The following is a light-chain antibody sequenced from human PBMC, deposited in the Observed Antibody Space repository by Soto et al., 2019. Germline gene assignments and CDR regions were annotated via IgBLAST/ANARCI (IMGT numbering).Light chain of an antibody. J-gene: IGKJ1*01. CDR3: QQYNSWT. Sequence: DIQMTQSPSTLSASVGDRVTITCRASQSIRRWVAWYQQKPGKAPKVLIYDASTLESGVPSRFSGDGSGTEFTLTISGLQPEDFATYYCQQYNSWTFGQGTKVEIK. CDR2: DAS. V-gene: IGKV1-5*01. CDR1: QSIRRW.